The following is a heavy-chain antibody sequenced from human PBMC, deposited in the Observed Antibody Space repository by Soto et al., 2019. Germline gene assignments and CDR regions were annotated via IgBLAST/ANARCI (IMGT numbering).Heavy chain of an antibody. CDR2: IDPSDYYT. CDR3: ARQDSREEPLHIVDY. Sequence: GESLKISCKGSGYSFTSYWISWVRQMPGKGLEWMGRIDPSDYYTNYSPSFQGHVTISADKSISTAYLQWSSLKASDTAMYYCARQDSREEPLHIVDYWGQGTLVTVSS. CDR1: GYSFTSYW. D-gene: IGHD6-13*01. V-gene: IGHV5-10-1*01. J-gene: IGHJ4*02.